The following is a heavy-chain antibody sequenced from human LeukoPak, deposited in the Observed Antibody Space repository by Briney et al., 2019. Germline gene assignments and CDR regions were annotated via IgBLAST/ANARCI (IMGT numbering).Heavy chain of an antibody. CDR2: ISYDGSNK. J-gene: IGHJ4*02. D-gene: IGHD2-15*01. CDR3: AAQPCSVGRCYLDY. CDR1: GFTFSSYA. Sequence: GGSLRLSCAASGFTFSSYAMHWVRQASGKGLEWVAVISYDGSNKYYADSVKGRFTISRDNSKNTLYLQMNSLGADDTAVYYCAAQPCSVGRCYLDYWGQGTLVTVSS. V-gene: IGHV3-30*04.